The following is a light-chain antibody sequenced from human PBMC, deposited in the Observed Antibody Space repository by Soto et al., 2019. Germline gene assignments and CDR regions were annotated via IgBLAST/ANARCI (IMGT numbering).Light chain of an antibody. V-gene: IGKV3-11*01. CDR3: HHRSNFPLT. J-gene: IGKJ3*01. CDR2: DAS. CDR1: QSVSSY. Sequence: EIVLTQSPATLSLSPGERATLSCRASQSVSSYLAWYQQKPGQAPRLLIYDASNRATGIPARFSGSGSGTHFTLTISSLQPEDFSFYYCHHRSNFPLTFGPAPKVDIK.